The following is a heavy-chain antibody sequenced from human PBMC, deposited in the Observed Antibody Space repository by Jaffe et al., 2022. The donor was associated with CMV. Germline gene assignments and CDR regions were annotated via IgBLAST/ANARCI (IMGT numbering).Heavy chain of an antibody. V-gene: IGHV3-21*02. CDR3: ARDRAPTGETSEATDPAS. J-gene: IGHJ5*02. CDR1: GFTFSDYV. Sequence: EVQLVESGGGLVKAGTSLRLSCAASGFTFSDYVMYWVRQAPGRGLEWVSSISPESSYLYYTDSVRGRFTVSRDNAKKSLYLQMDGLRPDDTARYYCARDRAPTGETSEATDPASWGQGTQVTVSS. D-gene: IGHD1-26*01. CDR2: ISPESSYL.